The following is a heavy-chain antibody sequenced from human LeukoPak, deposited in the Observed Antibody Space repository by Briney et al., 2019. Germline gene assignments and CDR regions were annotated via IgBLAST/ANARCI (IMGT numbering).Heavy chain of an antibody. CDR2: ISAYNGNT. D-gene: IGHD3-22*01. V-gene: IGHV1-18*01. CDR3: ARDYYYDSSGYYPLFDY. J-gene: IGHJ4*02. CDR1: GYSFTSYG. Sequence: GASVKVSCKASGYSFTSYGISWVRQAPGQGLEWMGWISAYNGNTNYAQKLQGRVTMTTDTSTNTAYMELRSLRSDDTAVYYCARDYYYDSSGYYPLFDYWGQGTLVTVSS.